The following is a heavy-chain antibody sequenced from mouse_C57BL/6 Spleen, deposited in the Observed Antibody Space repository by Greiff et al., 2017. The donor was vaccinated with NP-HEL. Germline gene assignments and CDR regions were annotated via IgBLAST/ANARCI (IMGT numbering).Heavy chain of an antibody. J-gene: IGHJ1*03. CDR3: ARYNYGSSYSYWYFDV. CDR1: GFTFTDYY. V-gene: IGHV7-3*01. CDR2: IRNKANGYTT. D-gene: IGHD1-1*01. Sequence: EVQGVESGGGLVQPGGSLSLSCAASGFTFTDYYMSWVRQPPGKALEWLGFIRNKANGYTTEYSASVKGRFTISRDNSQSILYLQMNALRAEDSATYYCARYNYGSSYSYWYFDVWGTGTTVTVSS.